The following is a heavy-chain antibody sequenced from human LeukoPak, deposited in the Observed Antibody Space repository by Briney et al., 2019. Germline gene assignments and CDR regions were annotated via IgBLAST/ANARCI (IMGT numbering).Heavy chain of an antibody. V-gene: IGHV1-8*03. D-gene: IGHD3/OR15-3a*01. Sequence: ASVKVSCKASGYTFTNYDINWVRQATGQGLEWMGWMNPHSGNIGYAQKFQGRVTITRNTSISTAYMELSSLRSEDMAVYYCASADSSHYHSYYYMDVWGRGTTVTVSS. CDR3: ASADSSHYHSYYYMDV. J-gene: IGHJ6*03. CDR2: MNPHSGNI. CDR1: GYTFTNYD.